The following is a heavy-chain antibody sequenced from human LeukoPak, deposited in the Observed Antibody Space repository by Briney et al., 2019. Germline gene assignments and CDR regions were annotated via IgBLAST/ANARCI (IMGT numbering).Heavy chain of an antibody. CDR1: GFSFAYYA. V-gene: IGHV3-43*02. D-gene: IGHD3-16*02. CDR3: ARSRRVGGVIVPFDY. J-gene: IGHJ4*02. Sequence: GGSLRLSCAASGFSFAYYAMHWVRQAPGKGLEWVSLITANGDSTYYADSVKGRFTISRDNSKNTLYLQMNSLRAEDTAAYYCARSRRVGGVIVPFDYWGQGTLVTVSS. CDR2: ITANGDST.